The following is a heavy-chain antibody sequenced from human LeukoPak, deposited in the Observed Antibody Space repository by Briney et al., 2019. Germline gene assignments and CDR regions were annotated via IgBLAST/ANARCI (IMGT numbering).Heavy chain of an antibody. CDR3: AKGASSSCYGHVDY. CDR1: GFSFSNYA. CDR2: ICGRAAAT. Sequence: RSGGSLRLSCAASGFSFSNYAMNWVRQAPGKGLEWVSAICGRAAATYYADSVKGRFTISRDDSKNRLYLQMNSLRAEDTALYYCAKGASSSCYGHVDYWGQGTLVTVSS. D-gene: IGHD2-2*01. J-gene: IGHJ4*02. V-gene: IGHV3-23*01.